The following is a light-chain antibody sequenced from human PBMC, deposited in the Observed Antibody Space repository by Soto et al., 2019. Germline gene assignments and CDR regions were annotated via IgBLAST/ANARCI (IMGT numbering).Light chain of an antibody. V-gene: IGKV3-20*01. J-gene: IGKJ5*01. Sequence: EIVLTQSPGILSLSPGERATLSFGASQSVSSNYLVWYQQKPGQALRLLVYGASSRATGIPDRFSGSGSGTDFTLTISRLEPEDFAVYFCQQYGSSPITFGQGTRLEI. CDR1: QSVSSNY. CDR3: QQYGSSPIT. CDR2: GAS.